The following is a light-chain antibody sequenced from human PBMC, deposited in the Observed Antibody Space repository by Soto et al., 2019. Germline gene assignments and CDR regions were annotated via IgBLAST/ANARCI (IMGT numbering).Light chain of an antibody. CDR3: QQYETYSCT. V-gene: IGKV1-5*03. CDR1: QIINTW. CDR2: RAS. Sequence: DIQMTQSPSSLSASVGDRVTITCRASQIINTWLAWYQQKPGKAPKLLIYRASNLMNGVPSRFSGSGSGTEFTLPIGSLQPDDFSIYYCQQYETYSCTFGPGTKVDL. J-gene: IGKJ3*01.